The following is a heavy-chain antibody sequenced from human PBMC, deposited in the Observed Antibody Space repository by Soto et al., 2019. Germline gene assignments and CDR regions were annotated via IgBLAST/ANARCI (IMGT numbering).Heavy chain of an antibody. D-gene: IGHD2-21*02. CDR1: GFTFDDYA. CDR3: AKAHGGNSVFGEYFQH. J-gene: IGHJ1*01. CDR2: ISWNSGSI. Sequence: EVQLVESGGGLVQPGRSLRLSCAASGFTFDDYAMHWVRQAPGKGLEWVSGISWNSGSIGYADSVKGRFTISRDNAKNSLYLQMNSLRAEDTALYYCAKAHGGNSVFGEYFQHWGQGTLVTVSS. V-gene: IGHV3-9*01.